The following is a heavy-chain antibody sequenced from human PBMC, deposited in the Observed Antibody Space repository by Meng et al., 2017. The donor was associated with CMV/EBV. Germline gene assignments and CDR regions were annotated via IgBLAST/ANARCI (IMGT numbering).Heavy chain of an antibody. J-gene: IGHJ4*02. CDR3: ASLSTMIVVEN. CDR2: INHSGST. Sequence: SETLSLTCAVYGLSFSGYYWSWIRQPPGKGLEWIGEINHSGSTNYNPSLKSRVTISVDTSKNQFSLKLSSVTAADTAVYYCASLSTMIVVENWGQGTLVTVSS. D-gene: IGHD3-22*01. CDR1: GLSFSGYY. V-gene: IGHV4-34*01.